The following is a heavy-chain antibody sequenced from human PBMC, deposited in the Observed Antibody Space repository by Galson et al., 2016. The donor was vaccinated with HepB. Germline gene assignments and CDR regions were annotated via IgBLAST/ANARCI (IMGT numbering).Heavy chain of an antibody. D-gene: IGHD3-22*01. CDR1: GYAFSSYW. CDR3: ARLVSSRSPYDS. CDR2: FYPGDSEI. V-gene: IGHV5-51*01. Sequence: QSGAEVKKPGESLKISCKGEGYAFSSYWIAWVRQTPDKGLEWMGLFYPGDSEIRYSPSFQGQVTFSADKSINTAYMQWSSLKASDTAIYYCARLVSSRSPYDSWGQGTLVTVSS. J-gene: IGHJ4*02.